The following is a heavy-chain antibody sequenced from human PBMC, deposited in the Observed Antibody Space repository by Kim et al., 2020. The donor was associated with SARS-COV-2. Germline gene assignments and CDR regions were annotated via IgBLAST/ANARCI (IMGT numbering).Heavy chain of an antibody. CDR2: ISSSSSTV. Sequence: GGSLRLSCITSGFTFNNYAMNWVRQAPGKGLEWLSYISSSSSTVYYADSVKGRFTISRDNAKNSLYLQMDSLRDEDTAIYFCARRDDYTTKGLDYWGQGTLVTVSS. CDR1: GFTFNNYA. V-gene: IGHV3-48*02. CDR3: ARRDDYTTKGLDY. D-gene: IGHD3-16*01. J-gene: IGHJ4*02.